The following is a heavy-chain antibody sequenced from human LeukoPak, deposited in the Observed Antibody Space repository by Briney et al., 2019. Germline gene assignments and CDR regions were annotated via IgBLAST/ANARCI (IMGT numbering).Heavy chain of an antibody. D-gene: IGHD3-9*01. CDR1: GGSISSSSYY. CDR2: IYYSGST. Sequence: SETLSLTCTVSGGSISSSSYYWGWIRQPPGKGLEWIGSIYYSGSTYYNPSLKSRVTISVDTSKNQFSLKLSSVTAADTAVYYCARVHLLTGYVAFDYWGQGTLVTVSS. CDR3: ARVHLLTGYVAFDY. V-gene: IGHV4-39*07. J-gene: IGHJ4*02.